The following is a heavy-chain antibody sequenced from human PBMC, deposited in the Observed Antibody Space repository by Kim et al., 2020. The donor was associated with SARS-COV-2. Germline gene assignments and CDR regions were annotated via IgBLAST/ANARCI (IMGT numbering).Heavy chain of an antibody. D-gene: IGHD3-10*01. J-gene: IGHJ3*02. Sequence: GGSLRLSCAASGFTFDDYGMSWVRQAPGKGLEWVSGINWNGGSTGYADSVKGRFTISRDNAKNSLYLQMNSLRAEDTALYHCARDITMVRGVIGAFDIWGQGTMVTVSS. CDR2: INWNGGST. CDR3: ARDITMVRGVIGAFDI. CDR1: GFTFDDYG. V-gene: IGHV3-20*01.